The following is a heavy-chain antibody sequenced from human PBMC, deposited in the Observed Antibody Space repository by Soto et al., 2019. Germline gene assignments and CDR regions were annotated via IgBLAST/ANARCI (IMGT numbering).Heavy chain of an antibody. CDR1: GYTFTGYY. J-gene: IGHJ6*02. D-gene: IGHD5-18*01. CDR2: INPNSGGT. CDR3: ARGASSRGYSYGYEDYYGMDV. Sequence: ASVKVSCKASGYTFTGYYMHWVRQAPGQGLEWMGWINPNSGGTNYAQKFQGWVTMTRDTSISTAYMELSRLRSDDTAVYYCARGASSRGYSYGYEDYYGMDVWGQGTTVTV. V-gene: IGHV1-2*04.